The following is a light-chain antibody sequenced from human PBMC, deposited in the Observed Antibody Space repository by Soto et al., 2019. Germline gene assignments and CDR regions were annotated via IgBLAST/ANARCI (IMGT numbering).Light chain of an antibody. CDR3: QQRSNWPPIT. V-gene: IGKV3-11*01. CDR2: DAS. J-gene: IGKJ5*01. Sequence: GLSQSPSTLSLSTGERATLSCRASQSVSSYLAWYQQKPGQAPRLLIYDASNRATGIPARFSGSGSGTDFTLTISSLEPEDFAVYYCQQRSNWPPITFGQGTRLAIK. CDR1: QSVSSY.